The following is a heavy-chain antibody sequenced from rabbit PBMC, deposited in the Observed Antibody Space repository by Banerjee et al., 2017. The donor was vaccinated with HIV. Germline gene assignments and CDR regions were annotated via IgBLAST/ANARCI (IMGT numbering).Heavy chain of an antibody. CDR3: ARDLAGVTGWNFGL. CDR2: IYSGSGGTT. Sequence: QSLEESGGGLVKPGGTLTLTCKASGIDFSSYYYICWVRQAPGKGLELIACIYSGSGGTTDYANWAKGRFTISKTSSTTVTLQMTSLTAADTATYFCARDLAGVTGWNFGLWGPGTLVTVS. V-gene: IGHV1S40*01. D-gene: IGHD4-1*01. CDR1: GIDFSSYYY. J-gene: IGHJ4*01.